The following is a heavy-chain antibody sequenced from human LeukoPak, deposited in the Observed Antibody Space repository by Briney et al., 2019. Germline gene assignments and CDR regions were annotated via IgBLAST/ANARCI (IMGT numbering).Heavy chain of an antibody. CDR3: AKKIVFLFGDR. J-gene: IGHJ5*02. CDR2: IVSDGYKA. D-gene: IGHD2/OR15-2a*01. V-gene: IGHV3-23*01. Sequence: GGSLRPSCAASGFTFSSYVMHWVRQAPGKGLEWVATIVSDGYKAYYADSVKGRFAISRDNSQNTVHLQMNSLRAEDTATYYCAKKIVFLFGDRWVQGALVTVSS. CDR1: GFTFSSYV.